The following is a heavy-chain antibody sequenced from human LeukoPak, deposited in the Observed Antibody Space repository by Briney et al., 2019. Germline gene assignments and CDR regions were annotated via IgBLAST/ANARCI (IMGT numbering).Heavy chain of an antibody. CDR1: GYSISSGYY. J-gene: IGHJ4*02. CDR2: IYHTGRT. Sequence: PSETLSLTCAVSGYSISSGYYWGWIRQPPGQGLEWIGSIYHTGRTYYNPSLKSRVTISIDTSKNQFSLKLSSVTAADTAVYYCVRDWAQCGGDCYPGYWGQGTLVTVSS. V-gene: IGHV4-38-2*02. CDR3: VRDWAQCGGDCYPGY. D-gene: IGHD2-21*02.